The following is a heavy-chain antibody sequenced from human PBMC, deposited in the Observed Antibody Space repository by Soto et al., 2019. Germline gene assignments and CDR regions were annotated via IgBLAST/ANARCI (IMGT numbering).Heavy chain of an antibody. D-gene: IGHD4-17*01. CDR3: ARVITVTRYYYYGMDV. Sequence: GGSLRLSCAASGFTFSSYAMHWVRQAPGKGLEWVAVISYDGSNKYYADSVKGRFTISRDNSKNTLYLQMNSLRAEDTAVYYCARVITVTRYYYYGMDVWGQGTTVTVSS. J-gene: IGHJ6*02. CDR2: ISYDGSNK. CDR1: GFTFSSYA. V-gene: IGHV3-30-3*01.